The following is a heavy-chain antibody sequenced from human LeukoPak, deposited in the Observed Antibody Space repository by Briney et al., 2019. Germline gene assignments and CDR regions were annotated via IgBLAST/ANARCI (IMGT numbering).Heavy chain of an antibody. D-gene: IGHD6-13*01. CDR1: GYTFTSYG. V-gene: IGHV1-18*01. CDR3: AREPRYSSSVHYYYYYMDV. J-gene: IGHJ6*03. CDR2: ISAYNGNT. Sequence: GASVKVSCKASGYTFTSYGISWVRQAPGQGLEWMGWISAYNGNTNYAQKLQGRVTMTTDTSTSTAYMELRSLRSDDTAVYYCAREPRYSSSVHYYYYYMDVWGKGTTVTVSS.